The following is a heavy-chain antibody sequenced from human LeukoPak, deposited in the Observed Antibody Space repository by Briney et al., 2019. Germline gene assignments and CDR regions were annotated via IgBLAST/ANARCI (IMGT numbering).Heavy chain of an antibody. Sequence: SETLSLTCAVYGGSFSGYYWSWIRQPPGKGLEWIGEINHSGSTNYNPSLKSRVTISVDTSKNQFSLKLSSVTAADTAVYYCARSLPEYYYDSSGYSYFDYWGQGTLVTVSS. V-gene: IGHV4-34*01. CDR3: ARSLPEYYYDSSGYSYFDY. CDR2: INHSGST. J-gene: IGHJ4*02. CDR1: GGSFSGYY. D-gene: IGHD3-22*01.